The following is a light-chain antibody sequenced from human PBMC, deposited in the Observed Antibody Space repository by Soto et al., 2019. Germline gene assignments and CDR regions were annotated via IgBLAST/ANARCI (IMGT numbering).Light chain of an antibody. CDR3: CSYAGSSTLI. CDR1: SSDVGSYNL. V-gene: IGLV2-23*02. J-gene: IGLJ1*01. CDR2: EVS. Sequence: QSVLTQPASVSGSPGQSITISCTGTSSDVGSYNLVSWYQQHPGKAPKLMIYEVSKRPSGVSNRFSGSKSGNTASLTISGLRAEDEADYYCCSYAGSSTLIFGTGTKVTV.